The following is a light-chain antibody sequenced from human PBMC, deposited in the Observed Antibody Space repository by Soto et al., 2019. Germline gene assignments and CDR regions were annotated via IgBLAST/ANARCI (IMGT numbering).Light chain of an antibody. CDR2: RAS. J-gene: IGKJ2*01. Sequence: DIQMTQSPSSLSALVGDRVTITCRASQTLDDSLNWYHQKPGKAPNLLIYRASRLQAGVAARFSGSGSGTHLTLHITSLQHEDFETYYCHQSHSAPRTFGQGTKLEIK. V-gene: IGKV1-39*01. CDR1: QTLDDS. CDR3: HQSHSAPRT.